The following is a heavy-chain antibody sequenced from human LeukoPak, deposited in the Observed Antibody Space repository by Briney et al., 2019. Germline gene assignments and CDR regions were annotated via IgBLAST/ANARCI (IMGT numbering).Heavy chain of an antibody. Sequence: ASVKVSYKTSGHTFPKNGISWVRQAPGQGLEWMGWVVGHTGHTKYTQKFQGRVIMTTDTSTATSYMELRSLKYDDTAIYYCVTVGRLHYVLEDWGQGTLVTVSS. J-gene: IGHJ4*02. CDR2: VVGHTGHT. D-gene: IGHD1-20*01. CDR1: GHTFPKNG. V-gene: IGHV1-18*01. CDR3: VTVGRLHYVLED.